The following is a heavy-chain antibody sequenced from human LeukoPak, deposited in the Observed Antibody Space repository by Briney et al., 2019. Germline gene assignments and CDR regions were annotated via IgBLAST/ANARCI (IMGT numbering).Heavy chain of an antibody. CDR3: ARRSSSFDP. CDR2: IYYSGST. D-gene: IGHD2-2*01. Sequence: SETLSLTCTVSGGSISSSSYYWGWIRQPPGKGLEWIGSIYYSGSTYYNPSLKSRVTISVDTSKNQFSLRLSSVTAADTAVYYCARRSSSFDPWGQGTLVTVSS. CDR1: GGSISSSSYY. V-gene: IGHV4-39*01. J-gene: IGHJ5*02.